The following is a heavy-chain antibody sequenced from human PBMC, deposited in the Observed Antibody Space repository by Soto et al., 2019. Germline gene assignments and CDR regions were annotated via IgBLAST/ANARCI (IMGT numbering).Heavy chain of an antibody. CDR3: ARVRHLVDYVDAFDI. V-gene: IGHV1-24*01. D-gene: IGHD3-10*02. Sequence: ASVKVSCKVSGYTLTELSMHWVRQAPGKGLEWMGWFDPNDGKTVYAQKFQGRVTMTRNTSISTAYMELSSLRSEDTAVYYCARVRHLVDYVDAFDIWGQGTMVTVSS. CDR1: GYTLTELS. J-gene: IGHJ3*02. CDR2: FDPNDGKT.